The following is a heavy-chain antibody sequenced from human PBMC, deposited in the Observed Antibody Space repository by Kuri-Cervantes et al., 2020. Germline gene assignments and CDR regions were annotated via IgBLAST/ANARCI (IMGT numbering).Heavy chain of an antibody. J-gene: IGHJ2*01. Sequence: GESLKISCAASGFTVSNNYMSWIRQAPGKGLEWVAVISYDGSNKYYADSVKGRFTISRDNSKNTLYLQMNSLRAEDTAVYYCAKEEGNYDFWSGYLKLGVYWYFDLWGRGTLVTVSS. CDR2: ISYDGSNK. CDR3: AKEEGNYDFWSGYLKLGVYWYFDL. V-gene: IGHV3-30*18. D-gene: IGHD3-3*01. CDR1: GFTVSNNY.